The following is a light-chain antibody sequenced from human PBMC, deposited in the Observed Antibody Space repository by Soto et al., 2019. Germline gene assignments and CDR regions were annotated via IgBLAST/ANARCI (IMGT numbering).Light chain of an antibody. CDR3: QQSYSSPPT. CDR1: QDIRKD. Sequence: IQRTQSPSSLSASVGDRVTITWRASQDIRKDLAWYKQKPGKAPQILIYGASTLQTGVASRFSGSGSGPDFTLTISSLQPEDFATYYCQQSYSSPPTFGQGTKVDIK. V-gene: IGKV1-39*01. CDR2: GAS. J-gene: IGKJ1*01.